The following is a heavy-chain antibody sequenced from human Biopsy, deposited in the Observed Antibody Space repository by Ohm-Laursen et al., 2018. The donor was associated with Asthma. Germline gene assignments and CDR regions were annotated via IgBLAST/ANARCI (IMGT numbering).Heavy chain of an antibody. D-gene: IGHD3-22*01. V-gene: IGHV3-9*01. CDR3: AKSADYYDSTDYLDF. J-gene: IGHJ4*01. CDR2: ISWNSGNI. Sequence: SLRLSCAATGFSFDDGAMHWVRQAPGKGLEWVSRISWNSGNIDYAVSVKGRFTISRDNAKNSLYLQMQSLIPEDTDFYYCAKSADYYDSTDYLDFWGRGTLVTVSS. CDR1: GFSFDDGA.